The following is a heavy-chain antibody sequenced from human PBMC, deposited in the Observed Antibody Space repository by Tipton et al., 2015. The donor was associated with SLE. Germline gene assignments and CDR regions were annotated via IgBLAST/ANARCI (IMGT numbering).Heavy chain of an antibody. CDR3: ARGAKERITLVRVRPYYFDY. V-gene: IGHV4-34*01. CDR1: GGSFSGYY. CDR2: SNPSGNT. Sequence: LRLSCAVYGGSFSGYYWSWIRQPPGKGLEWIGESNPSGNTNYNPSLKSRVTIFVDMSKNKLSLKMTSVTAADSAVYFCARGAKERITLVRVRPYYFDYWGQGSLVTVSS. J-gene: IGHJ4*01. D-gene: IGHD3-10*01.